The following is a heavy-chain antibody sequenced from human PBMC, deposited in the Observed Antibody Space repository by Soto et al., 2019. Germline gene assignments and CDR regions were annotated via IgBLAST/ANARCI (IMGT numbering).Heavy chain of an antibody. CDR2: FDPEDGET. CDR3: ATDGPRRDGYNHINMFAY. Sequence: ASVKVSCKVSGYTLTELSMHWVRQAPGKGLEWMGGFDPEDGETIYAQKFQGRVTMTEDTSTDTAYMELSSLRSEDTAVYYCATDGPRRDGYNHINMFAYCGQGSLVTVSS. J-gene: IGHJ4*02. V-gene: IGHV1-24*01. D-gene: IGHD5-12*01. CDR1: GYTLTELS.